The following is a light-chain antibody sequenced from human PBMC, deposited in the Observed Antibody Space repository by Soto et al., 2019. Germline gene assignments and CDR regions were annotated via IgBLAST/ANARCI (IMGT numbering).Light chain of an antibody. CDR1: SSDVGDFDC. J-gene: IGLJ2*01. V-gene: IGLV2-14*01. CDR3: TSYTSVTIVV. CDR2: EVS. Sequence: QSVLTQPASVSGSPGQSITISCTGTSSDVGDFDCVSWYQQHPGKAPKLMIYEVSDRPSGVSNRFSGSKSGDTASLTISGLQAEDEADYYCTSYTSVTIVVFGGGTKLTVL.